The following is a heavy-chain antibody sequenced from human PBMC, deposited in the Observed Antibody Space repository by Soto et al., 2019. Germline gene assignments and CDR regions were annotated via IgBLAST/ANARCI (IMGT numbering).Heavy chain of an antibody. CDR3: ARDYCSSTSCYALWYYYYYMDV. D-gene: IGHD2-2*01. V-gene: IGHV3-48*01. CDR2: ISSSSSTI. J-gene: IGHJ6*03. Sequence: GGYLRLSCAASGFTFSSYSMNWVRQAPGKGLEWVSYISSSSSTIYYADSLKGRFTISRDNAKNSLYLQMNSLRAEDTAVYYCARDYCSSTSCYALWYYYYYMDVWGKGTTVTVSS. CDR1: GFTFSSYS.